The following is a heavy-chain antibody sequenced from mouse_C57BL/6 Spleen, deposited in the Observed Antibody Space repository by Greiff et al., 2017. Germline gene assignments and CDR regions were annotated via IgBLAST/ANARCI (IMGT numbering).Heavy chain of an antibody. CDR1: GYTFTSYW. Sequence: VQLQQPGAELVKPGASVKMSCKASGYTFTSYWITWVKQRPGQGLEWIGDIYPGSGSTNYNEKFKSKATLTVDASSSTAYMQLSSLTSEDSAVYFCARTTVVATEAMDYWGPGTSVTVSS. CDR3: ARTTVVATEAMDY. D-gene: IGHD1-1*01. CDR2: IYPGSGST. V-gene: IGHV1-55*01. J-gene: IGHJ4*01.